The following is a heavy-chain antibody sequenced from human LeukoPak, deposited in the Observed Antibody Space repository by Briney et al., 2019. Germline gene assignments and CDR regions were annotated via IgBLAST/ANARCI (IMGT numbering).Heavy chain of an antibody. CDR3: GTSEVGSSSYESYDY. Sequence: KSSETLSLTCTVSGDSISDYHWSWIRQPAGKGLEWIGRIINSGVTNYNPSLNSRVTISVDRSKNQFSLRLTSVTAADTAVYYCGTSEVGSSSYESYDYWGQGTQVTVSA. J-gene: IGHJ4*02. D-gene: IGHD1-26*01. CDR2: IINSGVT. V-gene: IGHV4-4*07. CDR1: GDSISDYH.